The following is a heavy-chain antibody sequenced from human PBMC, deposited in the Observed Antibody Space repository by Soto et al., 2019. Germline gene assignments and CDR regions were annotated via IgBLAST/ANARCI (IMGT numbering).Heavy chain of an antibody. J-gene: IGHJ4*02. D-gene: IGHD1-7*01. CDR1: GFTFSSYD. CDR2: ISSNGGTT. V-gene: IGHV3-64*01. CDR3: VRRVSGNYDY. Sequence: EVQLAESGGGMVQPGGSLRLSCVASGFTFSSYDMHWVRKAPGKGLEYVSSISSNGGTTYYGNSVKGRFTIYRDNSKNTLYLQMGSLRAEDIAVYYCVRRVSGNYDYWGQGTLVTVSS.